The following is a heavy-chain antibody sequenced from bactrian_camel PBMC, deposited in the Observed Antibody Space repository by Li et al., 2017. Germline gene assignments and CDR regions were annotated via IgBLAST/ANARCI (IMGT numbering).Heavy chain of an antibody. J-gene: IGHJ4*01. D-gene: IGHD3*01. CDR3: AAGQYVAVLLMPSEYNY. Sequence: VQLVESGGALVQPGGSLRLSCAASGFTFSTYYMSWVRQAPGKGLEWVSTMRANIGGTHYADSVKGRFTISRDNSKNTVYLEMNGLKPEDTAMYYCAAGQYVAVLLMPSEYNYWGQGTQVTVS. CDR2: MRANIGGT. CDR1: GFTFSTYY. V-gene: IGHV3S40*01.